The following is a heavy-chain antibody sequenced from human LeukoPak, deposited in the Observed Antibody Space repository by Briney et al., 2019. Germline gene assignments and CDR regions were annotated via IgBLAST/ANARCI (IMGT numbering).Heavy chain of an antibody. Sequence: PSETLSLTCTVSGGSISSYYWSWIRQPPGKGLEWIGYIYYSGSTNYNPSLKSRVTISVDTSKNQFSLKLSSVTAADTAVYYCVRHERLDPWGQGTLVTVSS. J-gene: IGHJ5*02. CDR1: GGSISSYY. CDR3: VRHERLDP. CDR2: IYYSGST. V-gene: IGHV4-59*08.